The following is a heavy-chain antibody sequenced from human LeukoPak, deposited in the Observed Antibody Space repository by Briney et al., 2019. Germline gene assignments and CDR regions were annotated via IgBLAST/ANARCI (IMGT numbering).Heavy chain of an antibody. V-gene: IGHV3-48*02. CDR3: AREDIVATIDY. CDR1: GFTFSSYS. Sequence: PGGSLRLSCAASGFTFSSYSMNWVRQAPGKGLEWVSYISSSSSTIYYADSGKGRFTISRDNAKNSLYLQMNSVRDEDTAVYYCAREDIVATIDYWGQGTLVTVSS. CDR2: ISSSSSTI. D-gene: IGHD5-12*01. J-gene: IGHJ4*02.